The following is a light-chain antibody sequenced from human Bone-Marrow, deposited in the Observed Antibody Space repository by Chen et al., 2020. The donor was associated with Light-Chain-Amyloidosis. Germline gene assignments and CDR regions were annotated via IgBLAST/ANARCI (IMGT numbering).Light chain of an antibody. V-gene: IGLV3-25*03. CDR2: RDT. Sequence: SYELTQPPSVSVSPGQTARITCSGDDLPTKYAYWYQQKPGQAPVLVIQRDTERPSGISGRFSGSSSGTTATLTISGVQAEDEADYHCQSADSSGTYEVIFGGGTKLTVL. CDR3: QSADSSGTYEVI. CDR1: DLPTKY. J-gene: IGLJ2*01.